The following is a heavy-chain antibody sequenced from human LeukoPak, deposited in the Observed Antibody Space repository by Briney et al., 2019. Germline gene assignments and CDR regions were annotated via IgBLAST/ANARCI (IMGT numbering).Heavy chain of an antibody. CDR3: ARDLGGDYAGYFDY. CDR2: ISAYNGNT. J-gene: IGHJ4*02. V-gene: IGHV1-18*01. CDR1: GYTFTSYG. Sequence: ASVRVSCKASGYTFTSYGISWVRQAPGQGLEWMGWISAYNGNTNYAQKLQGRVTMTTDTSTSTAYMELRSLRSDDTAVYYCARDLGGDYAGYFDYWGQGTLVTVSS. D-gene: IGHD4-17*01.